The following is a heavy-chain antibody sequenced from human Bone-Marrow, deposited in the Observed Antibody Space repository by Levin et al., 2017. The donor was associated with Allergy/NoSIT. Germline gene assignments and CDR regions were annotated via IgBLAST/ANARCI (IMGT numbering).Heavy chain of an antibody. CDR2: LIPIFGTP. Sequence: KTGESLKISCTASGDTFSSNSISWVRQAPGQGLEWMGGLIPIFGTPNYAQKFQDRLTITADTSMTTAFMELSSLRLEDTAVYYCARDLGYLGPINWFDSWGQGTVVIVSS. V-gene: IGHV1-69*06. J-gene: IGHJ5*01. CDR3: ARDLGYLGPINWFDS. D-gene: IGHD2-2*03. CDR1: GDTFSSNS.